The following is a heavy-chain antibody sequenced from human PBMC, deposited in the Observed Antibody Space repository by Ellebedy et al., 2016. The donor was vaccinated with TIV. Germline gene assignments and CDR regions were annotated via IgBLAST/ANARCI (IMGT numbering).Heavy chain of an antibody. J-gene: IGHJ3*02. V-gene: IGHV3-53*01. CDR3: ATSSRGWGWDAFDI. CDR2: IHEGTKI. D-gene: IGHD6-19*01. Sequence: PGGSLRLSCAASGVTVSSDNMGWVRPAPGKGLEWVSIIHEGTKIYYSESVKGRFTISRDNSKNTLDLQLNSLRAEDTAGYYCATSSRGWGWDAFDIWGQGTLVTVSS. CDR1: GVTVSSDN.